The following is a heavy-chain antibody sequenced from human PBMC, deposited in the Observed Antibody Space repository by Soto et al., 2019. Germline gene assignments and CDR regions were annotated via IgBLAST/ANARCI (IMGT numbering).Heavy chain of an antibody. D-gene: IGHD3-10*01. CDR3: AGVMKGPMIREYYLDY. CDR2: ISTSSNYI. CDR1: GITFSSYS. V-gene: IGHV3-21*01. J-gene: IGHJ4*02. Sequence: GGSLRLSCAASGITFSSYSMNWVRQAPGKGLEWVSSISTSSNYIYYADSVKGRFTISRDDAKNSLYLQMNSLRAEDTAVYYCAGVMKGPMIREYYLDYWGQGTLVTVSS.